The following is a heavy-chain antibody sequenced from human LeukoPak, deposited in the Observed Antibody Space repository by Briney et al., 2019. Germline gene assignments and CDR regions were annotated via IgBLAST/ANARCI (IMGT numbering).Heavy chain of an antibody. CDR3: AKDRGAVAGVMDV. Sequence: GGSLRLSCAASGFTFDDYTMHWVRQAPGKGLEWVSLISWDGGSTSYADSVKGRFTISRDNSKNTVYLEMNSLRAEDTGVYYCAKDRGAVAGVMDVWGKGTTVIVSS. D-gene: IGHD6-19*01. CDR1: GFTFDDYT. V-gene: IGHV3-43*01. J-gene: IGHJ6*03. CDR2: ISWDGGST.